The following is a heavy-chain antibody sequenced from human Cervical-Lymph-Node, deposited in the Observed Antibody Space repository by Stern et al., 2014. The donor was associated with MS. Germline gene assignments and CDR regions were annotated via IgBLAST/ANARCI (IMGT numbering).Heavy chain of an antibody. Sequence: QVQLVQSGAEVKKHGSSVKVSCKASGGTFSGYAFSWVRQAPGQGLEWMGRIIPIIGMTNYAQRFQGRVTITAEKSTTTAYMELSGLGFDDTAVYYCATPPVETTSFDYWGQGTLVTVSS. CDR1: GGTFSGYA. D-gene: IGHD1-7*01. CDR2: IIPIIGMT. J-gene: IGHJ4*02. CDR3: ATPPVETTSFDY. V-gene: IGHV1-69*04.